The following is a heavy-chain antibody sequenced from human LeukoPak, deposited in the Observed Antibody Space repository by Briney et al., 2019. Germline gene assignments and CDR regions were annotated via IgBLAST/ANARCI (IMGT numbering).Heavy chain of an antibody. D-gene: IGHD2-15*01. CDR1: GFTFSSYA. CDR2: ISGSGGST. J-gene: IGHJ3*02. Sequence: GGSLRLSCAASGFTFSSYAMSWVRQAPGKGLEWVSAISGSGGSTYYADSVKGRFTISRDNSKNTLYLQMDSLRAEDTAVYYCAKVTRDIVVVPHAFDIWGQGTMVTVSS. V-gene: IGHV3-23*01. CDR3: AKVTRDIVVVPHAFDI.